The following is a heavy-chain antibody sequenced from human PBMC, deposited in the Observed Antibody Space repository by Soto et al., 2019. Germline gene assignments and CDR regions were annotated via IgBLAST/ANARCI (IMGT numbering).Heavy chain of an antibody. J-gene: IGHJ4*01. D-gene: IGHD1-26*01. Sequence: QVQVVESGGGVVQPGRSLKLSWAASGFTYRNVGMHWVRPDPGKGLEGGAVIWHDGNEKYYADYVNGRTTISRDNSKNTMYLQRNSLREDDTAGYYCMRERGQDVAIVYWGHGTRVTV. V-gene: IGHV3-33*01. CDR3: MRERGQDVAIVY. CDR1: GFTYRNVG. CDR2: IWHDGNEK.